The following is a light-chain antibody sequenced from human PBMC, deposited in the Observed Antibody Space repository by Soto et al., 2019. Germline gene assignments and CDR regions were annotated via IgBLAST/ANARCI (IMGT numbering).Light chain of an antibody. CDR2: GAS. V-gene: IGKV3-20*01. J-gene: IGKJ4*01. CDR1: QSVSSSY. CDR3: QQYGSSPLT. Sequence: EIVLTQSPGTLSVSPGQRATLSCRASQSVSSSYLAWYQVKPGQAPRILIHGASSRATGIPDRFSGSGSGTDFTLIISRLEPDDFAGYFCQQYGSSPLTFGGGTKVEIK.